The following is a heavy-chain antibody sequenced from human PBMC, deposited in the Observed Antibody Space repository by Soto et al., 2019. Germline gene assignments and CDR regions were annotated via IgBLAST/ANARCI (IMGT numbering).Heavy chain of an antibody. CDR2: ISGNGGNT. CDR3: AQLINNASDY. V-gene: IGHV3-23*01. CDR1: GLTFSSNA. Sequence: GGSLRLSCEVSGLTFSSNAMSWVRQAPGKGLQWVSSISGNGGNTNYADSVKGRFTISRDNSKSTLYLQMNSLRAEDTAVYYCAQLINNASDYWGQGTLVTVSS. D-gene: IGHD2-2*01. J-gene: IGHJ4*02.